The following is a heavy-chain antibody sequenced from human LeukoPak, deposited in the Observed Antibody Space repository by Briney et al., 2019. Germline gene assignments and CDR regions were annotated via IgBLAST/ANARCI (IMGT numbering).Heavy chain of an antibody. Sequence: ASVKVSCKASGYTFTSYAMHWVRQAPGQRLEWMRWINAGNGNTKYSQKFQGRVTITRDTSASTAYMELSSLRSEDTAVYYCARDRRGWYIFDYWGQGTLVTVSS. D-gene: IGHD6-19*01. CDR3: ARDRRGWYIFDY. V-gene: IGHV1-3*01. J-gene: IGHJ4*02. CDR1: GYTFTSYA. CDR2: INAGNGNT.